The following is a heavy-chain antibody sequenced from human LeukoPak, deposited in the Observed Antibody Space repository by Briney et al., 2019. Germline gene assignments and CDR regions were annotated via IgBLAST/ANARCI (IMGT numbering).Heavy chain of an antibody. CDR2: FDPEDGET. V-gene: IGHV1-24*01. Sequence: ASVNVSCTVSGYTLTELSMHWVRQAPGKGLEWMGGFDPEDGETIYAQKFQGRVTMTEDTSTDTAYMELSSLRSEDTAVYYCASELGPVAGTYYYYGMDVWGQGTTVTVSS. D-gene: IGHD6-19*01. CDR1: GYTLTELS. J-gene: IGHJ6*02. CDR3: ASELGPVAGTYYYYGMDV.